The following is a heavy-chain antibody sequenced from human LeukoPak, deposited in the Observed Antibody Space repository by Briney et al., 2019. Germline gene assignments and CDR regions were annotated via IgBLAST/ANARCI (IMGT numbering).Heavy chain of an antibody. CDR1: GFTFSSYA. V-gene: IGHV3-30*04. Sequence: GGSLRLSCAASGFTFSSYAMHWVRQAPGKGLEWVAVISYDGSSKYYADSVKGRFTISRDNSKNTLYLQMNSLRAEDTAVYYCARPYYYDSSGYYYSGESDAFDIWGQGTMVTVSS. CDR2: ISYDGSSK. CDR3: ARPYYYDSSGYYYSGESDAFDI. J-gene: IGHJ3*02. D-gene: IGHD3-22*01.